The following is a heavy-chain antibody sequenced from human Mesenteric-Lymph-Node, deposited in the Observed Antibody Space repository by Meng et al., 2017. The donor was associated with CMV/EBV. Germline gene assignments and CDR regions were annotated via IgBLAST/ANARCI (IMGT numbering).Heavy chain of an antibody. J-gene: IGHJ4*02. Sequence: GESLKISCAGSGFTFSTYAMSWVRQAPGKGLEWVSVISGSGDSTYYTDSVKGRFTVFRDNSKNTLYLQMNSLRAEDTAIYYCTKDSGGYCSGGSCYTTDWGQGTLVTVSS. D-gene: IGHD2-15*01. CDR3: TKDSGGYCSGGSCYTTD. CDR2: ISGSGDST. V-gene: IGHV3-23*01. CDR1: GFTFSTYA.